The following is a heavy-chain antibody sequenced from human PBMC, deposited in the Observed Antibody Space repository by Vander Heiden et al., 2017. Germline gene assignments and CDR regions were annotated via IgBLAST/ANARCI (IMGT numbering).Heavy chain of an antibody. D-gene: IGHD2-21*02. CDR3: ARERRYGGNSPTFDY. J-gene: IGHJ4*02. Sequence: QLQLVQSGAEVNKPGASVKVSCKPSEYTLTSYYMHWVRQAPGQGLEWMGIINPSGGSTSYAQKLQGRVTMTRDTSTSTVYMELSSLRSEDTAVYYCARERRYGGNSPTFDYWGQGTLVTVSS. CDR2: INPSGGST. CDR1: EYTLTSYY. V-gene: IGHV1-46*01.